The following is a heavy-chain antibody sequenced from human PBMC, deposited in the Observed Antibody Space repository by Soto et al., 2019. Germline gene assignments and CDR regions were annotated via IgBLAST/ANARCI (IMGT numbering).Heavy chain of an antibody. J-gene: IGHJ4*02. V-gene: IGHV1-18*01. CDR1: GYTFITYG. CDR2: ISTYNGNT. Sequence: QVPLVQSGAEVKKPGASVKVSCKASGYTFITYGVSWVRQAPGQGLDWLGWISTYNGNTRYAERLQGRVTMTTDTTTNTAYMELRNPRSDDTAVYYCARGPTDYYDNSANYFLDYWGQGTLVTVSS. CDR3: ARGPTDYYDNSANYFLDY. D-gene: IGHD3-22*01.